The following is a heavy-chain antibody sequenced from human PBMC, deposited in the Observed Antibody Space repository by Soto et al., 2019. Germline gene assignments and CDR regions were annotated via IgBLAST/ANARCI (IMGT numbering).Heavy chain of an antibody. CDR2: INSDGSST. J-gene: IGHJ4*02. D-gene: IGHD2-2*01. Sequence: GRSLRLSCAASGFTFSSYWMHWVRQAPGKGLVWVSRINSDGSSTSYADSVKGRFTISRDNAKNTLYLQMNSLRAEDTAVYYCARGGLSSSTSWIDYWGQGTLVTVSS. CDR3: ARGGLSSSTSWIDY. V-gene: IGHV3-74*01. CDR1: GFTFSSYW.